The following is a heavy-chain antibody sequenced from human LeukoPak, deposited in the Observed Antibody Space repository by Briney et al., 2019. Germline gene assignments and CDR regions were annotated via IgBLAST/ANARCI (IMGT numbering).Heavy chain of an antibody. V-gene: IGHV4-4*07. D-gene: IGHD3-22*01. Sequence: SETLSLTCSVSGASISKYHWSWIRRPAGKGLEWIGRIYASGGTNYNPSLKSRVTMSVDTSKSQFSLKLSSVTAADTAVYYCARSYDISGYYYNFDYWGQGTLVTVSS. CDR2: IYASGGT. CDR3: ARSYDISGYYYNFDY. J-gene: IGHJ4*02. CDR1: GASISKYH.